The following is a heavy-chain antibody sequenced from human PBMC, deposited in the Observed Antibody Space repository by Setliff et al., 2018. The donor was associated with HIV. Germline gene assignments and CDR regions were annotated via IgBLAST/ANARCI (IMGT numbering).Heavy chain of an antibody. CDR2: IKQDGSEK. CDR3: TKDHLSGWASDC. Sequence: PGGSLRLSCAASGFTFSTYWMSWVRQAPGKGLEWVANIKQDGSEKFYVDSVKGRFTISRDNAKNSLYLQMNSLRAEDTAMYYCTKDHLSGWASDCWGQGTLVTVSS. CDR1: GFTFSTYW. D-gene: IGHD6-19*01. J-gene: IGHJ4*02. V-gene: IGHV3-7*01.